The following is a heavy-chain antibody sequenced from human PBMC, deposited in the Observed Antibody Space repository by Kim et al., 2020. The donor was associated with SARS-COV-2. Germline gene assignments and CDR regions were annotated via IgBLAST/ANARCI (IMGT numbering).Heavy chain of an antibody. J-gene: IGHJ3*02. V-gene: IGHV3-30-3*01. CDR3: ARDFRYMVRGVIAGAFDI. D-gene: IGHD3-10*01. CDR2: ISYDGSNK. CDR1: GFTFSSYA. Sequence: GGSLRLSCAASGFTFSSYAMHWVRQAPGKGLEWVAVISYDGSNKYYADSVKGRFTISRDNSKNTLYLQMNSLRAEDTAVYYCARDFRYMVRGVIAGAFDIWGQGTMVTVSS.